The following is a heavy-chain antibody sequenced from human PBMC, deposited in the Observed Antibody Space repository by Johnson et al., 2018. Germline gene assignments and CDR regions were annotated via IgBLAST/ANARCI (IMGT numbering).Heavy chain of an antibody. D-gene: IGHD3-16*01. Sequence: EVQLVESGGGLVQPGRSLRLSCEASGFDFGAYAMHWVRQAPGKGLEWVSGIGWNGGSIAYADSVRGRFIISRDNAKNSLYLQMNSLSLEEPAFYYCAKVTDSPSGLDVLYLYYGMDVWGQGTTVTVSS. CDR3: AKVTDSPSGLDVLYLYYGMDV. CDR2: IGWNGGSI. J-gene: IGHJ6*02. CDR1: GFDFGAYA. V-gene: IGHV3-9*01.